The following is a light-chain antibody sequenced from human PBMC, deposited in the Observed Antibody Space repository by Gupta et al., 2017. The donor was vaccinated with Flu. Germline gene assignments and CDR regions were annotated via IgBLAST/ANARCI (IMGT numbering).Light chain of an antibody. CDR2: EVS. CDR1: SSDVGGYDY. J-gene: IGLJ2*01. CDR3: SSYTKTNTVVV. Sequence: QSALTQPASVSGSPGQSIAISCTGTSSDVGGYDYVSWYQQHPGKAPELMIFEVSRRPSGISDRFFGSKSGNTASLTISGLLAEDEAYYYCSSYTKTNTVVVFGGGTKLTVL. V-gene: IGLV2-14*01.